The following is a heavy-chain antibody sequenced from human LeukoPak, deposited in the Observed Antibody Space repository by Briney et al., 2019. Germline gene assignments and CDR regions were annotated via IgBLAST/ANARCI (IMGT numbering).Heavy chain of an antibody. CDR1: GGTFSSYA. V-gene: IGHV1-69*05. CDR3: AREGRIAAAGTNWFDP. D-gene: IGHD6-13*01. Sequence: GASVKVSCKASGGTFSSYAISWVRQALGQGLEWMGGIIPIFGTANYAQKFQGRVTITTDESTSTAYMELSSLRSEDTAVYYCAREGRIAAAGTNWFDPWGQGTLVTVSS. CDR2: IIPIFGTA. J-gene: IGHJ5*02.